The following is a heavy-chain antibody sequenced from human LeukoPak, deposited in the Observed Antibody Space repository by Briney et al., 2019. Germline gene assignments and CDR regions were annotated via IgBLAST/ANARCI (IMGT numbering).Heavy chain of an antibody. CDR3: ARDLRYSSGWYDYYGMDV. CDR1: GYTFTDFY. J-gene: IGHJ6*02. D-gene: IGHD6-19*01. CDR2: LNPNNGDT. V-gene: IGHV1-2*02. Sequence: GASVKVSCKASGYTFTDFYMHWVRQAPGQGLEWMGWLNPNNGDTTYVQTFQDRVTMTRDTSITTVYMELSRLRSDDTAVYYCARDLRYSSGWYDYYGMDVWGQGTTVTVSS.